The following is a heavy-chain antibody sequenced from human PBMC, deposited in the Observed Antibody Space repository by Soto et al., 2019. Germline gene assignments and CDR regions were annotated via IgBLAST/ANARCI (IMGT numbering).Heavy chain of an antibody. CDR1: GFTFSSYW. CDR2: IKQDGSEK. J-gene: IGHJ4*02. V-gene: IGHV3-7*01. Sequence: EVQLVESGGGLVQPGGSLRLSCAASGFTFSSYWMSWVRQAPGKGLEWVANIKQDGSEKYYVDSVKGRFTISRDNAKNSLYLQMNSLRAEDTAVYYCAREVTYFYFDYWGQGTLVTVST. D-gene: IGHD2-21*02. CDR3: AREVTYFYFDY.